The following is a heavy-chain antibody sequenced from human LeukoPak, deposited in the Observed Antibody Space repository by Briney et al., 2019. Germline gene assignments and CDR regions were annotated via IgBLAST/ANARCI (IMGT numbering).Heavy chain of an antibody. Sequence: GRSLRLSCVPSGFTFSTYAMYWVRQAPGKGLEWVAVIWYDGRNEHYADSVKGRFTISRDDSENTLDLQMSSLRTEDTAVYYCARSGITICGVATYLDVWGKGTTVIVSS. CDR2: IWYDGRNE. CDR3: ARSGITICGVATYLDV. V-gene: IGHV3-30*04. CDR1: GFTFSTYA. D-gene: IGHD3-3*01. J-gene: IGHJ6*03.